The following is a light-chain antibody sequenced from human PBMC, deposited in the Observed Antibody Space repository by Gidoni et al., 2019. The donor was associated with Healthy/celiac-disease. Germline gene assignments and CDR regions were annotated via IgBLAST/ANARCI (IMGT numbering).Light chain of an antibody. J-gene: IGKJ4*01. V-gene: IGKV1-33*01. Sequence: DIQMTQSPSSLSASVGDRVTITCQASQDTSNYLNWYQQKPGKAPKLLIYDASDLETGVPSRFGGSGSGTDFTFTISSLQPEDIATYCCQEYDNLAQLTFGEGTKVEIK. CDR1: QDTSNY. CDR3: QEYDNLAQLT. CDR2: DAS.